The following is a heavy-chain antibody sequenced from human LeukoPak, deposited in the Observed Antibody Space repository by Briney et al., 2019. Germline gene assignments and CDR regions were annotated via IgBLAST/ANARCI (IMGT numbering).Heavy chain of an antibody. CDR1: GYNFTAYW. Sequence: GESLKISCKGPGYNFTAYWISWVRQMPGKGLEWMGRIDASDSYTNYRPPFQGHVIISTDKSITTAYLQWSSLKASDTAIYYCARLRDGSLDFWGQGTLVSVSS. CDR3: ARLRDGSLDF. J-gene: IGHJ4*02. V-gene: IGHV5-10-1*01. CDR2: IDASDSYT.